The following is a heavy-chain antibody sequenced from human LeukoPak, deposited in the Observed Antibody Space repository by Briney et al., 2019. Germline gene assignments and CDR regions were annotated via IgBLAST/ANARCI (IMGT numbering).Heavy chain of an antibody. CDR3: ARDPTVTRHDY. Sequence: ASVKVSCKASGYAFTGYYSHWVRQAPGQGLEWMGWINPNSGGTNYAQKFQGRVTMTRDTSISTAYMELSRLRSDDTAVYYCARDPTVTRHDYWGQGTLVTVSS. J-gene: IGHJ4*02. CDR1: GYAFTGYY. CDR2: INPNSGGT. D-gene: IGHD4-17*01. V-gene: IGHV1-2*02.